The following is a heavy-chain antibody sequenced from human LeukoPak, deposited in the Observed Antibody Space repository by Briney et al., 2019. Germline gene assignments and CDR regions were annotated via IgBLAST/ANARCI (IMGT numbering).Heavy chain of an antibody. V-gene: IGHV1-69*13. D-gene: IGHD3-10*01. Sequence: SVKVSCKASGGTFSSYAISWVRQAPGQGLEWMGGIIPIFGTANYAQKFQGRVTITADESTSTAYMELSSLRSEDTAVYYCARVRSYGSGSYYSCYFDYWGQGTLVTVSS. J-gene: IGHJ4*02. CDR3: ARVRSYGSGSYYSCYFDY. CDR1: GGTFSSYA. CDR2: IIPIFGTA.